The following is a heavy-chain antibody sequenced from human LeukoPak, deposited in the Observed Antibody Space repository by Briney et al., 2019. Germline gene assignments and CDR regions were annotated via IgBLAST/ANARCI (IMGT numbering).Heavy chain of an antibody. J-gene: IGHJ4*02. CDR3: AKDLSGHWCIDY. CDR1: GFTFSNYY. Sequence: GGSLRLSCVASGFTFSNYYMHWVRQAPGKGLEWVAIISDDGERKFYADSVRGRITISRDKSKDALFLQMNSLRADDTAVYFCAKDLSGHWCIDYWGQGTLVTVSS. V-gene: IGHV3-30*18. D-gene: IGHD4/OR15-4a*01. CDR2: ISDDGERK.